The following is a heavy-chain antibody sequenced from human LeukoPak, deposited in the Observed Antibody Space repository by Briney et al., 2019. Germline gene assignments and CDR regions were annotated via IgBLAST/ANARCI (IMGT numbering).Heavy chain of an antibody. D-gene: IGHD6-19*01. CDR1: GDSVSSYCAA. CDR2: TYYRSKWYN. Sequence: SQTLSLTCAISGDSVSSYCAAWNWIRHSPSRGLEWLGRTYYRSKWYNDYAEKNRITINPDTSKNQFSLQLNSVTPEDTAAYYCARGSGWNNWFDPWGQGTLVTVSS. V-gene: IGHV6-1*01. J-gene: IGHJ5*02. CDR3: ARGSGWNNWFDP.